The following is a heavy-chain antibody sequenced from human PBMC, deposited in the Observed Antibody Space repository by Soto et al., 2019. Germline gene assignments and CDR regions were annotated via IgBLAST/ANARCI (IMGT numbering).Heavy chain of an antibody. CDR2: ISAYNGNT. CDR3: ARDRRGLAAAPRPADY. Sequence: ASVKVSCKASGYTFTSYGISWVRQAPGQGLEWMGWISAYNGNTNYAQKLQGRVTMTTDTSTSTAYMELRSLRSDDTAVYYCARDRRGLAAAPRPADYWGQGTLVTVSS. J-gene: IGHJ4*02. V-gene: IGHV1-18*01. D-gene: IGHD6-13*01. CDR1: GYTFTSYG.